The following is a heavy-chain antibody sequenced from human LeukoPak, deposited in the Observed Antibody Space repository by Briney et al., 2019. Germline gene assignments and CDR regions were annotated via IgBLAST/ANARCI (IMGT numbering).Heavy chain of an antibody. CDR2: IYSGGTT. CDR3: ARHDWFDP. CDR1: GFTVNSRY. V-gene: IGHV3-53*01. Sequence: GGSLRLSCAVSGFTVNSRYMSWVRQAPGKGLEWVSVIYSGGTTYYADSVKGRFTISRDTSKNTLFLQMNSLRAEDTAVYYCARHDWFDPWGQGTLVTVSS. J-gene: IGHJ5*02.